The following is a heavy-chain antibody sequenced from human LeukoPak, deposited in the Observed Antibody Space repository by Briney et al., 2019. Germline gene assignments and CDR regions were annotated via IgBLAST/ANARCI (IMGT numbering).Heavy chain of an antibody. CDR3: ASLRRGFY. CDR2: VRNDGGDK. D-gene: IGHD3-16*01. J-gene: IGHJ4*02. V-gene: IGHV3-30-3*01. Sequence: PGGSLRLSCAASGFIFSDYAIHWVRQAPGKGLEWVGVVRNDGGDKYYADSVKGRFTISRDNAKNSLYLQMNSLRDEDTAVYYCASLRRGFYWGQGTLVTVSS. CDR1: GFIFSDYA.